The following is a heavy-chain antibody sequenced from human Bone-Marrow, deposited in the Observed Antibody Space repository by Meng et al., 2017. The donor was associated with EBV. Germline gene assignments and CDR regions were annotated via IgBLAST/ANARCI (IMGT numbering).Heavy chain of an antibody. Sequence: VPLVQSGDEVKKPGASVTVFCKASGYSFTSYGISWMRQAPGQGLEWMGWISAYNGNTNDAQKLQGRVTMTTDTSTSTAYMVLRSLRSDDTAVYYCARGGGWELTFGYWGQGTLVTVSS. V-gene: IGHV1-18*01. CDR2: ISAYNGNT. J-gene: IGHJ4*02. D-gene: IGHD1-26*01. CDR1: GYSFTSYG. CDR3: ARGGGWELTFGY.